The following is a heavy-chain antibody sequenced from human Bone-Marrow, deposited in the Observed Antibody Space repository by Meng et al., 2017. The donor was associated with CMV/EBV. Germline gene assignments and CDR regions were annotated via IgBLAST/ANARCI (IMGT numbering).Heavy chain of an antibody. D-gene: IGHD2-2*01. J-gene: IGHJ3*02. V-gene: IGHV3-73*01. CDR2: IRSKANSYAT. CDR3: TRLVPAATQRGALDI. CDR1: GFTFSGSA. Sequence: GESLKISCAASGFTFSGSAMHWVRQASGKGLEWVGRIRSKANSYATAYAASVKGRFTISRDDSKNTAYLQMNSLKTEDTAVYYCTRLVPAATQRGALDIWGQGTMVTVSS.